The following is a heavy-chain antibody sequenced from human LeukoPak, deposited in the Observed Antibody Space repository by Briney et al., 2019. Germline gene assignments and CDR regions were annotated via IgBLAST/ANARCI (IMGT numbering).Heavy chain of an antibody. D-gene: IGHD5-24*01. J-gene: IGHJ3*02. V-gene: IGHV4-59*01. CDR1: GGSISSYY. CDR3: ARDSQRWLQSHAFDI. CDR2: IYYSGST. Sequence: SETLSLTFTVSGGSISSYYWSWIRQPPGKGLEWIGYIYYSGSTNYNPSLKSRVTISVDTSKNQFSLKLSSVTAADTAVYYCARDSQRWLQSHAFDIWGQGTMVTVSS.